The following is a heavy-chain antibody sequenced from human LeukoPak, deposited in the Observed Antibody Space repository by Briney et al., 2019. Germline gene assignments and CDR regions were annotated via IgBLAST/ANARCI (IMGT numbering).Heavy chain of an antibody. D-gene: IGHD3-3*01. J-gene: IGHJ3*02. CDR2: IYYSGST. V-gene: IGHV4-59*01. CDR1: GGSISSYY. CDR3: ARVPVRLYYDFWSGDAFDI. Sequence: KPLETLSLTCTVSGGSISSYYWSWIRQPPGKGLEWIGYIYYSGSTNYNPSLKSRVTISVDTSKNQFSLKLSSVTAADTAVYYCARVPVRLYYDFWSGDAFDIWDQGTMVTVSS.